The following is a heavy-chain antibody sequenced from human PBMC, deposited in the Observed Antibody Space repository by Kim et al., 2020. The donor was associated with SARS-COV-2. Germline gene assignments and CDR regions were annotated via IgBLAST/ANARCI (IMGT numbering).Heavy chain of an antibody. J-gene: IGHJ6*02. CDR3: ARPYFDWLSYYYGMDV. D-gene: IGHD3-9*01. Sequence: ASVKVSCKASGYTFTSYDINWVRQATGQGLEWMGWMNPNSGNTGYAQKFQGRVTMTRNTSISTAYMELSSLRSEDTAVYYCARPYFDWLSYYYGMDVWGQGTTVTVSS. V-gene: IGHV1-8*01. CDR1: GYTFTSYD. CDR2: MNPNSGNT.